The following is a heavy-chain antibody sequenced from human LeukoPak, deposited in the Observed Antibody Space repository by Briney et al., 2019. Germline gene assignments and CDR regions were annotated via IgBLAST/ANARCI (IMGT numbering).Heavy chain of an antibody. CDR3: ARGHSGWYRARFGY. J-gene: IGHJ4*02. D-gene: IGHD6-19*01. CDR1: GGSFGGYY. CDR2: INHSGST. Sequence: SETLSLTCAVYGGSFGGYYWSWIRQPPGKGLEWIGEINHSGSTNYNPSLKSRVTISVDTSKNQFSLKLSSVTAADTAVYYCARGHSGWYRARFGYWGQGTLVTVSS. V-gene: IGHV4-34*01.